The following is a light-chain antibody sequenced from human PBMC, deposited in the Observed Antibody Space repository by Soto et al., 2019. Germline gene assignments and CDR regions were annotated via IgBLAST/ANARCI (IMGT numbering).Light chain of an antibody. CDR3: RSYTSVSAFDP. V-gene: IGLV2-14*01. CDR1: SSDVGGFYS. J-gene: IGLJ1*01. Sequence: QSALTQPASVSRSPGQSITISCTGTSSDVGGFYSVSWYRRHPGKAPKLIIYGVTNRPSGVSNRFSGSKSGHTASLTISGLEPEDEGEYYCRSYTSVSAFDPFGTGTKVTV. CDR2: GVT.